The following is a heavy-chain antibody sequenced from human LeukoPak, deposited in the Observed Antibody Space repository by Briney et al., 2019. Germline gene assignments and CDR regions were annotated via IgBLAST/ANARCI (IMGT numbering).Heavy chain of an antibody. CDR3: AREGYDRALDY. J-gene: IGHJ4*02. D-gene: IGHD3-3*01. Sequence: GGSLRLSCAASGFTFSSYGMHWVRQAPGKGLEWVAVIWYDGSNKYYADSVKGRFTVFSDNSKNTLYLQMNSLRAEDTAMYYCAREGYDRALDYWGQGTLVIVSS. CDR2: IWYDGSNK. CDR1: GFTFSSYG. V-gene: IGHV3-33*01.